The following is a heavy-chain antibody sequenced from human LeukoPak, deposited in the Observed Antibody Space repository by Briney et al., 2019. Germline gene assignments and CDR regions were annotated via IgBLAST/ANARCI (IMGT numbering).Heavy chain of an antibody. D-gene: IGHD5-24*01. CDR3: ARDVQEMATIISWFDY. Sequence: PSETLSLTCTVSGGSISSYYWSWIRQPAGKGLEWIGRIYTSGSTNYNPSLKSRVIMSVDTSKNQFSLKLSSVTAADTAVYYCARDVQEMATIISWFDYWGQGTLVTVSS. CDR2: IYTSGST. V-gene: IGHV4-4*07. J-gene: IGHJ4*02. CDR1: GGSISSYY.